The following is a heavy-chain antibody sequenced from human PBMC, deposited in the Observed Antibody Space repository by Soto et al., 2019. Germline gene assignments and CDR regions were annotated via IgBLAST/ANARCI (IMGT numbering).Heavy chain of an antibody. CDR1: GFTFKLYT. CDR2: CTPSSSSI. D-gene: IGHD6-13*01. CDR3: ARDAASSLDH. J-gene: IGHJ4*02. Sequence: GGSLRLSCAASGFTFKLYTMHWVRQAPGKGLEWVSFCTPSSSSISYADSVEGRFTISRDNARNSLYLQIDNLSAEDTAVYYCARDAASSLDHWGQGTLVTVSS. V-gene: IGHV3-21*01.